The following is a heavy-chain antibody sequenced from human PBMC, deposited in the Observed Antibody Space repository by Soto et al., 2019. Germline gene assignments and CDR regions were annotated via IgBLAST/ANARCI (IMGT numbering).Heavy chain of an antibody. Sequence: EVQLVETGGGLIQPGGSLRLSCAASGFTVSSNYMSWVRQAPGKGLEWVSVIYSGGSTYYADSVKGRFTISRDNSKNTLYLQMNSLRAEDTAVYYCSGSHPHDAFDIWGQGTMVTVSS. CDR3: SGSHPHDAFDI. CDR1: GFTVSSNY. V-gene: IGHV3-53*02. CDR2: IYSGGST. J-gene: IGHJ3*02. D-gene: IGHD1-26*01.